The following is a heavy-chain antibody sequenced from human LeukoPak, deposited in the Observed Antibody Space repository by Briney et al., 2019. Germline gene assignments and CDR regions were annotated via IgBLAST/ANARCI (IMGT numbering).Heavy chain of an antibody. CDR3: ARDIYRMLRRGGYFDY. J-gene: IGHJ4*02. V-gene: IGHV3-48*04. CDR1: GFTFSSYS. CDR2: ISSSSSTI. D-gene: IGHD1-26*01. Sequence: GGYLRLSCAASGFTFSSYSMNWVRQAPGKGLEWVSYISSSSSTIYYTDSVKGRFTISRDNAKNSLYLQMNSLRAEDTAVYYCARDIYRMLRRGGYFDYWGQGTLVTVSS.